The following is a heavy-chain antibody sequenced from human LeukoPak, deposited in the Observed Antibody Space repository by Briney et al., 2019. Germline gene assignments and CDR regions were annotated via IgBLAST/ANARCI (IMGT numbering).Heavy chain of an antibody. CDR2: IYYSGST. CDR3: ARDLGYRSGWYLGDF. CDR1: GASISSYY. J-gene: IGHJ4*02. D-gene: IGHD6-19*01. V-gene: IGHV4-59*12. Sequence: PSETLSLTCTVSGASISSYYWSWIRQPPGKGLEWVGYIYYSGSTNYNPSLKSRVTISVDMSKNQFSLKLSSVTAADTAIYYCARDLGYRSGWYLGDFWGQGTLVTVSS.